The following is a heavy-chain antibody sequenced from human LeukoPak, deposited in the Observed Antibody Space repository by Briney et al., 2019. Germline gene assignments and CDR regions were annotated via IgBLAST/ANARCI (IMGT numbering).Heavy chain of an antibody. Sequence: GGSLRLSCAASGFTFSSYIMNWVRQAPGKGLEWVSSISSSSSYIYYADSVKGRFTISRDNAKNSLYLQMNSLRAEDTAVYYCARGPGQQSDSFDYWGQGTLVTVSS. D-gene: IGHD6-13*01. V-gene: IGHV3-21*01. CDR2: ISSSSSYI. CDR3: ARGPGQQSDSFDY. J-gene: IGHJ4*02. CDR1: GFTFSSYI.